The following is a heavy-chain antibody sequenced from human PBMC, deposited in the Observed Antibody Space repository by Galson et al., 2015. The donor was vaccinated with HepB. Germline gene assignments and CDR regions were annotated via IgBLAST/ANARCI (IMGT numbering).Heavy chain of an antibody. Sequence: SVKVSCKASGYTFIGYYMHWVRQAPGQGLEWMGWIDPNSGGTNYAQKFQGRVTMARDTSINTAYMEMSRLRSDDTAVYYCARDRYAYCSGGSCHRYAFDIWGQGTMVTVSS. V-gene: IGHV1-2*02. D-gene: IGHD2-15*01. CDR2: IDPNSGGT. CDR3: ARDRYAYCSGGSCHRYAFDI. CDR1: GYTFIGYY. J-gene: IGHJ3*02.